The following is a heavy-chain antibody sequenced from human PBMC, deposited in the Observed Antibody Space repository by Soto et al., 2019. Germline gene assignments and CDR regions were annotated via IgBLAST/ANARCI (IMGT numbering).Heavy chain of an antibody. D-gene: IGHD3-10*01. Sequence: QVQLQESGPGLMKPSETLSLTCTVSGGSISGHYWSWIRQPPGKGLEWIAYIYYSGSTYYDPSLKSRVTILVDTSKNEFSLKLSSVTAADTAVYYCARHTSGVTEYWGQGTLVTVSS. V-gene: IGHV4-59*08. CDR2: IYYSGST. CDR3: ARHTSGVTEY. J-gene: IGHJ4*02. CDR1: GGSISGHY.